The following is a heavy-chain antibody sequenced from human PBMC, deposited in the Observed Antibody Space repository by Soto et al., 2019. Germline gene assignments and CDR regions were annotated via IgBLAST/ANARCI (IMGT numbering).Heavy chain of an antibody. CDR1: GYSFTSYW. Sequence: PGESLKISCKGSGYSFTSYWIGWVRQMPGKGLEWMGIIYPGDSDTRYSPSFQGQVTISADKSISTAYLQWSSLKASDTAMYYCARHTIQRWPLYYYGMDVWGQGTTVTVSS. V-gene: IGHV5-51*01. D-gene: IGHD5-18*01. CDR3: ARHTIQRWPLYYYGMDV. J-gene: IGHJ6*02. CDR2: IYPGDSDT.